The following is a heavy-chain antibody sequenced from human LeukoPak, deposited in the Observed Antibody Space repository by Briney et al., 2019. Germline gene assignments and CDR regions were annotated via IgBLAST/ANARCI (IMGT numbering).Heavy chain of an antibody. CDR2: IYYSGST. CDR3: AGEGRWLPSY. D-gene: IGHD5-24*01. V-gene: IGHV4-61*01. Sequence: SETLSLTCTVSGGSVSSGTYYWSWIRQPPGKGLEWIGYIYYSGSTNYNPSLKSRVTISVDTSKNQFSLKLSSVTAADTAVYYCAGEGRWLPSYWGQGTLVTVSS. J-gene: IGHJ4*02. CDR1: GGSVSSGTYY.